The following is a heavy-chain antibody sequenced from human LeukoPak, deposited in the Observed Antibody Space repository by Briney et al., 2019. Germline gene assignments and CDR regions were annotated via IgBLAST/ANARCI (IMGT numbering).Heavy chain of an antibody. V-gene: IGHV3-30*02. CDR1: GFTLSDYG. D-gene: IGHD5-18*01. CDR3: AKERSGYSYGYDAFDV. CDR2: IRYDGSDK. Sequence: TGGSLRLSCAASGFTLSDYGMHWVRQAPGKGREWVAFIRYDGSDKYYADSVKGRFTISRDSSKSTLYLQMNSLRAEDTAVYYCAKERSGYSYGYDAFDVWGQGTMVTVSS. J-gene: IGHJ3*01.